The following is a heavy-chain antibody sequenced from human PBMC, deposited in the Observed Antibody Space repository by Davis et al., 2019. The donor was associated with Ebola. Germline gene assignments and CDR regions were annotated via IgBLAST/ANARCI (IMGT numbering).Heavy chain of an antibody. CDR2: MNHNSGNT. D-gene: IGHD6-6*01. CDR1: GYTFTSYD. Sequence: ASVKVSCKASGYTFTSYDINWVRQATGQGLEWMGWMNHNSGNTGYAQKFQGRVTMTRNPSISTAYMELSSLRSEDTAVYYCASQTLTRIFEYSSSLEAFDIWGQGTMVTVSS. V-gene: IGHV1-8*01. J-gene: IGHJ3*02. CDR3: ASQTLTRIFEYSSSLEAFDI.